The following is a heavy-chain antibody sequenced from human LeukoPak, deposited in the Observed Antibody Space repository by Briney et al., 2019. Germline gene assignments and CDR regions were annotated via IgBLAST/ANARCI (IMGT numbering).Heavy chain of an antibody. D-gene: IGHD3-10*02. CDR2: ISGSGGTT. J-gene: IGHJ6*04. V-gene: IGHV3-23*01. CDR1: GFTLSSYA. CDR3: AELGITMIGGV. Sequence: HPGGSLRLSCAASGFTLSSYAMNWVRQAPGKGLEWVSGISGSGGTTYNVGSVKGRFTISRDTSKNTLYLQMNSLRAEDTAVYYCAELGITMIGGVWGKGTTVTISS.